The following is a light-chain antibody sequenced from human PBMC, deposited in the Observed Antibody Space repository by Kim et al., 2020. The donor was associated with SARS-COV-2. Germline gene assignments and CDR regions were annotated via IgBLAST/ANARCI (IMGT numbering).Light chain of an antibody. CDR1: QSISRY. V-gene: IGKV3-11*01. J-gene: IGKJ4*01. Sequence: YPGGRATLSCRASQSISRYVAWYQQKPGQAPRLLIYDASNRATGIPARFSGSGSGTDFTLTISSLQSEDFAVYYCQQRNNWPHLTFGGGTKVDIK. CDR2: DAS. CDR3: QQRNNWPHLT.